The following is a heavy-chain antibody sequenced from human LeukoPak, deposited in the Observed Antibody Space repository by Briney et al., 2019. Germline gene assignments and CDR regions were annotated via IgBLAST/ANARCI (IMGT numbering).Heavy chain of an antibody. CDR3: ARGQKVATIPEGYYYYYGMVV. D-gene: IGHD5-12*01. V-gene: IGHV4-34*01. CDR2: INHSGST. J-gene: IGHJ6*02. CDR1: GGSFSGYY. Sequence: SETLSLTCAVYGGSFSGYYWSWIRQPPGKGLEWIGEINHSGSTNYNPSLKSRVTISVDTSKNQFSLKLSSVTAADTAVYYCARGQKVATIPEGYYYYYGMVVWGQGTTVTVSS.